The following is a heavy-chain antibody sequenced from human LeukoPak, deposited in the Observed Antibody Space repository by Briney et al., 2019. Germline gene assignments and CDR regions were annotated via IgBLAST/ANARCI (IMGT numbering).Heavy chain of an antibody. D-gene: IGHD1-7*01. J-gene: IGHJ4*02. CDR1: GGSISSSSYY. Sequence: PSETLSLTCTVSGGSISSSSYYWGWIRQPPGKGLEWIGYIYYSGSTNYNPSLKSRVTISVDTSKNQFSLKLSSVTAADTAVYYCARRDRWNSFDYWGQGTLVTVSS. CDR2: IYYSGST. V-gene: IGHV4-61*05. CDR3: ARRDRWNSFDY.